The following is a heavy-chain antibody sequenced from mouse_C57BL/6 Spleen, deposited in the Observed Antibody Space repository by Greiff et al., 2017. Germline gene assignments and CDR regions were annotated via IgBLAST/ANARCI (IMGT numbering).Heavy chain of an antibody. CDR1: GFSLTSYG. Sequence: QVQLQQSGPGLVQPSQSLSITCTVSGFSLTSYGVHWVRQSPGKGLEWLGVIWSGGSTDYNAAFISRLSISKDNSKSQVFFKMNSLQADDTAIYYCARTGGYWYFDVWGTGTTVTVSS. CDR3: ARTGGYWYFDV. CDR2: IWSGGST. V-gene: IGHV2-2*01. J-gene: IGHJ1*03.